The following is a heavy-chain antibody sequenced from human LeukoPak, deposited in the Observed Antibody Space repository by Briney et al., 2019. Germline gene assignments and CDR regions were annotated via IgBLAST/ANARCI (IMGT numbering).Heavy chain of an antibody. CDR3: ARDSDYEETFDY. CDR1: GDSISSGDYY. V-gene: IGHV4-61*02. CDR2: ISSSGST. Sequence: SETLSLTCTVSGDSISSGDYYWSWIRQPAGKGLEWIGRISSSGSTNYNPSLKSRVTISVDTSKNQFSLKLSSVTGADTAVYYCARDSDYEETFDYWGQGTLVTVSS. D-gene: IGHD3-22*01. J-gene: IGHJ4*02.